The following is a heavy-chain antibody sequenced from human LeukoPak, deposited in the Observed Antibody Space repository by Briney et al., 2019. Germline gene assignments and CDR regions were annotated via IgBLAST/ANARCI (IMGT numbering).Heavy chain of an antibody. CDR1: GLTFSSYA. CDR2: ISGSGGNT. CDR3: ARGDDSSNRASDNWIDP. J-gene: IGHJ5*02. Sequence: GGSLRLSCAASGLTFSSYAMNWVRQAPGKGLEWVSAISGSGGNTYYADSVKGRFTISRDNSKNTLYQQMNSLRAEDTAVYYCARGDDSSNRASDNWIDPWGQGTLVTVSS. D-gene: IGHD4-11*01. V-gene: IGHV3-23*01.